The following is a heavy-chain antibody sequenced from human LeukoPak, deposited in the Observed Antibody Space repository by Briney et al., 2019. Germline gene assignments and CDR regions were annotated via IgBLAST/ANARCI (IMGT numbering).Heavy chain of an antibody. CDR2: IIPIFGTA. J-gene: IGHJ5*02. CDR1: GGTFSSYA. D-gene: IGHD2-2*01. Sequence: GASVKVSCKASGGTFSSYAISWVRQAPGQGLEWMGGIIPIFGTANYAQKFQGRVTITADESTSTAYMELSSLGSEDTAVYYCAREGHCSSTVYRELCWFDPWGQGTLVTVSS. CDR3: AREGHCSSTVYRELCWFDP. V-gene: IGHV1-69*13.